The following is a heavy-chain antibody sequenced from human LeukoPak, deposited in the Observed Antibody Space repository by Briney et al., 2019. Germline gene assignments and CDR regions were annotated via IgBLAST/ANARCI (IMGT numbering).Heavy chain of an antibody. J-gene: IGHJ4*02. V-gene: IGHV3-48*04. CDR1: GFTFSSYS. CDR2: ISSSSSTI. Sequence: QTGGSLRLSCAASGFTFSSYSMNWVRQAPGKGLEWVSYISSSSSTIYYADSVKGRFTISRDNAKNSLYLQMNSLRAEDTAVYYCARGIAAAGPPFDYWGQGTLVTVSS. CDR3: ARGIAAAGPPFDY. D-gene: IGHD6-13*01.